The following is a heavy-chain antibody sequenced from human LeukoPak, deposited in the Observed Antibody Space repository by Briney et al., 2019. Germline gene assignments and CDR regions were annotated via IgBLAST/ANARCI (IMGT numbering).Heavy chain of an antibody. D-gene: IGHD3-10*01. CDR3: ARDSGVLWFGESQYNWFDP. J-gene: IGHJ5*02. CDR2: INPNSGGT. V-gene: IGHV1-2*02. Sequence: GASVKVSCKASGYTFTGYYMHWVRQAPGQGLEWMGWINPNSGGTNYAQKFQGRVTMTRDTSISTAYMELSRLRSDDTAVYYCARDSGVLWFGESQYNWFDPWGQGTLVTVSS. CDR1: GYTFTGYY.